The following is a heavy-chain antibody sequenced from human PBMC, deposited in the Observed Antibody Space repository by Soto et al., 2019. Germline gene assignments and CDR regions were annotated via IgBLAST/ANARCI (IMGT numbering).Heavy chain of an antibody. Sequence: QITLKESGPTLVKPTQTLTLTCTFSGFSLSTSGVGVSRIRQPPGKALEWLALIYWDDDKRYSPSLKSRLTITKDTSKNQVVLTMTNMNSVDTATYYCAHRRSYCSGGSCYPGFDYWGQGTLVTVSS. D-gene: IGHD2-15*01. V-gene: IGHV2-5*02. CDR2: IYWDDDK. CDR1: GFSLSTSGVG. CDR3: AHRRSYCSGGSCYPGFDY. J-gene: IGHJ4*02.